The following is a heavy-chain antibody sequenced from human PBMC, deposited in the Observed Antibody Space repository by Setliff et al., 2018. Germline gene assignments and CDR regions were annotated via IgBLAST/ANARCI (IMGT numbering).Heavy chain of an antibody. J-gene: IGHJ6*03. CDR3: AREGVDSRSSTDYRYYMDV. CDR2: TIPIFGTT. V-gene: IGHV1-69*05. D-gene: IGHD3-22*01. CDR1: GGTFSSYG. Sequence: RASVKVSCKASGGTFSSYGISWVRQAPGQGLEWMGGTIPIFGTTNYAQKFQGRVTIITDESTTTAYMELSSLRSDDTAVYYCAREGVDSRSSTDYRYYMDVWGKGTTVTVSS.